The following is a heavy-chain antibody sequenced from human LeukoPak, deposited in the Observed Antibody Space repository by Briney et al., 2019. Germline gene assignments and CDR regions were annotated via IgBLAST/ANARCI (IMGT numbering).Heavy chain of an antibody. Sequence: GGSLRLSCAASGFTVSSNYMRWVRQAPGKGLEWVSVIYSGGSTYYADSVEGRFTISRDNSKNTLYLQMNSLRAEDTAVYYCARDNIQSDTVTNYYYYGMDVWGQGTTVTVSS. CDR1: GFTVSSNY. D-gene: IGHD4-17*01. J-gene: IGHJ6*02. CDR2: IYSGGST. V-gene: IGHV3-53*01. CDR3: ARDNIQSDTVTNYYYYGMDV.